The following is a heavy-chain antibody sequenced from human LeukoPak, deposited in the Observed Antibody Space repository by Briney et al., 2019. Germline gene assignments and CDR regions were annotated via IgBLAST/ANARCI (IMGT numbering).Heavy chain of an antibody. CDR3: ARAPYPYGSGSHHYFDY. D-gene: IGHD3-10*01. V-gene: IGHV1-8*01. CDR2: MNPNSGNT. CDR1: GYTFTSYD. J-gene: IGHJ4*02. Sequence: ASVKVSCKASGYTFTSYDINWVRQATGQGLEWMGWMNPNSGNTGYAQKFQGRVTMTRNTSISTAYMELSSLRSDDTAVYYCARAPYPYGSGSHHYFDYWGQGTLVTVSS.